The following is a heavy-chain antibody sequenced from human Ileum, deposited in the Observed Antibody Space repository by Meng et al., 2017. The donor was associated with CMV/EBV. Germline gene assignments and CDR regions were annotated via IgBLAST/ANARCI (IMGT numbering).Heavy chain of an antibody. D-gene: IGHD3-22*01. CDR3: ARTKYYYDSSGYYWEYYFDY. Sequence: QVQLQASAPVLIKPPQTLPPTCLVSGASITSGDYYWSWIRQPPGKGLEWIGYSHYSGSTKYNLSLKSRVIIPVDTTKNQFSLKLSSVTAADTAVYYCARTKYYYDSSGYYWEYYFDYWGQGTLVTVSS. CDR1: GASITSGDYY. CDR2: SHYSGST. V-gene: IGHV4-30-4*08. J-gene: IGHJ4*02.